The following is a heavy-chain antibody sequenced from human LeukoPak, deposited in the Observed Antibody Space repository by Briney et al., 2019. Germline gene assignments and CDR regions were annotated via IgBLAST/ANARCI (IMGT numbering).Heavy chain of an antibody. J-gene: IGHJ5*02. D-gene: IGHD3-22*01. V-gene: IGHV3-23*01. CDR1: GFTFSSYA. CDR3: AKYYYDSSGYYHPFDP. CDR2: ISGSGGST. Sequence: GGSLRLSCAASGFTFSSYAMSWVRQAPGKGLDWVSAISGSGGSTYYADSVKGRFTISRDNPKNTLYLQMNGLGAEDTALYYCAKYYYDSSGYYHPFDPWGQGTLVTVSS.